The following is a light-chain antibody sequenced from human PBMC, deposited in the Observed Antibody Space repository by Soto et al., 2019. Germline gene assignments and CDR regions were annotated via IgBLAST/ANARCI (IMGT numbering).Light chain of an antibody. CDR1: QSISSY. J-gene: IGKJ2*01. V-gene: IGKV1-39*01. Sequence: DLQMTQSPSSLSASVGDRVTITCRASQSISSYLNWYQQKPGKAPKLLIYAASSLQSGVPSRFSGSGSGTDFTLTISSLQPEDFATYYCQQSYTIRPYTFGQGTKLEIK. CDR2: AAS. CDR3: QQSYTIRPYT.